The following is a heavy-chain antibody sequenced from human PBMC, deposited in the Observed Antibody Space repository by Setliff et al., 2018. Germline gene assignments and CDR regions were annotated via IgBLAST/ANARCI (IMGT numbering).Heavy chain of an antibody. CDR3: ARGFDVCGGGACYTDGPYYFDY. V-gene: IGHV4-34*01. J-gene: IGHJ4*02. CDR1: GESFSGHY. CDR2: INHSGST. Sequence: SETLSLTCAVYGESFSGHYWSWIRQPPGKGLEWIGEINHSGSTNYNPSLKSRVTISVDMSKNQFSLKLSSVAAADTAVYYCARGFDVCGGGACYTDGPYYFDYWGLGTLVTVSS. D-gene: IGHD2-21*02.